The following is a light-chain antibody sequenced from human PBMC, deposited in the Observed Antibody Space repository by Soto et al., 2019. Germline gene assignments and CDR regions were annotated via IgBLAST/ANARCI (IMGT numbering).Light chain of an antibody. CDR2: GAS. V-gene: IGKV3-15*01. CDR1: QSVSSN. J-gene: IGKJ1*01. Sequence: EIVMTQSPANLSVSPGERATLSCRASQSVSSNLAWYQQKPGQAPRLLIYGASTRATGLPARFSGSGSGTEFTLTISSLQSEDFAVYYCQQYNNWPRTFGQGTKVDIK. CDR3: QQYNNWPRT.